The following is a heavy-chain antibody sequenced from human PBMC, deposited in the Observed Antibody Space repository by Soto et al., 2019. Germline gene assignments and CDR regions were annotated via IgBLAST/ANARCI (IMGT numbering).Heavy chain of an antibody. V-gene: IGHV4-34*01. CDR1: GGSFSSYH. CDR3: ARDRRASNFLPRWFDP. CDR2: IDENGSA. D-gene: IGHD3-16*02. J-gene: IGHJ5*02. Sequence: QVQLQQWGAGLLKPSETLSLTCVVSGGSFSSYHWAWIRQTPVKGLEWIGEIDENGSARYNPSLQGRVTLSLDTPKNQSSLSLTSVTAADTAVYYCARDRRASNFLPRWFDPWGQGTLVTVSS.